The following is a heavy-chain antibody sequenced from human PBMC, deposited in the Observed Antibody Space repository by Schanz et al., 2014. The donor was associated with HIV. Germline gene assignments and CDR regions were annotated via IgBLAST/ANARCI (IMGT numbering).Heavy chain of an antibody. CDR3: ARIATWDYYGMDV. J-gene: IGHJ6*02. V-gene: IGHV3-30*03. CDR1: GFSFSSHG. Sequence: QVQLVESGGGVVQPGRSLRLSCAASGFSFSSHGMHWVRQVPGKGLEWVAVISYDGSNKYYADSVKGRFTISSDSSKKTVYLEMDSLRAEDTAVYFCARIATWDYYGMDVWGQGTTVTVSS. D-gene: IGHD6-13*01. CDR2: ISYDGSNK.